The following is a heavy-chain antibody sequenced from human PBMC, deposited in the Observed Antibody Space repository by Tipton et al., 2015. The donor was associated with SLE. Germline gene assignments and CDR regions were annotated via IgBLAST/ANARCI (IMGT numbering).Heavy chain of an antibody. CDR3: ARGGVGGYDYFDY. CDR2: IYNSGST. Sequence: TLSLTCTVSGGSISSYYWSWIRQPPGKGLGWIGYIYNSGSTDYNPSLKSRVTISADTSKNHFSLNLSSVTAADTAVYYCARGGVGGYDYFDYWGQGALVTVSS. CDR1: GGSISSYY. D-gene: IGHD5-12*01. V-gene: IGHV4-59*12. J-gene: IGHJ4*02.